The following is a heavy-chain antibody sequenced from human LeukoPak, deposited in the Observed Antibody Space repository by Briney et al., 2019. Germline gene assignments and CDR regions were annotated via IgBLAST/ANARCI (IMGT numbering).Heavy chain of an antibody. CDR3: ARDFRSGAPDYLDS. CDR2: ISSSGGDIK. CDR1: GFTFSTYE. Sequence: GGSLRLSCVASGFTFSTYEMHWVRQAPGKGLEWVAVISSSGGDIKIYADSVKGRFTISRDNSKNTLYLEMNSLRVDDTAVYWCARDFRSGAPDYLDSWGQGTLVTVSS. V-gene: IGHV3-30-3*01. J-gene: IGHJ4*02. D-gene: IGHD1-14*01.